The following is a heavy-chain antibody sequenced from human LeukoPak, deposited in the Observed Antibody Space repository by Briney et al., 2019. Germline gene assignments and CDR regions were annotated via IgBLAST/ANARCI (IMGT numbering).Heavy chain of an antibody. CDR2: ISSSSSYI. D-gene: IGHD3-22*01. J-gene: IGHJ4*02. V-gene: IGHV3-21*01. CDR3: ARAVEYYYDSNGYPITQE. CDR1: GFTFSSYS. Sequence: GGSLRLSCAASGFTFSSYSMNWVRQAPGKGLEWVSSISSSSSYIYYADSVKGRFTISRDNAKNSLYLQMNSLRAEDTAVYYCARAVEYYYDSNGYPITQEGGQGTLVTVSS.